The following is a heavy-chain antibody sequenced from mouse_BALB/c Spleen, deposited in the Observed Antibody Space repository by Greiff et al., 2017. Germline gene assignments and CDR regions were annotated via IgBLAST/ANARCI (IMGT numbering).Heavy chain of an antibody. V-gene: IGHV3-5*02. CDR2: IYYSGTI. CDR1: GISITTGNYR. D-gene: IGHD4-1*01. Sequence: EVKLQESGPGLVKPSQTVSLTCTVTGISITTGNYRWSWIRQFPGNKLEWIGYIYYSGTITYNPSLTSRTTITRDTSKNQFFLEMNSLTAEDTATYYCARENWDDAMDYWGQGTSVTVSS. CDR3: ARENWDDAMDY. J-gene: IGHJ4*01.